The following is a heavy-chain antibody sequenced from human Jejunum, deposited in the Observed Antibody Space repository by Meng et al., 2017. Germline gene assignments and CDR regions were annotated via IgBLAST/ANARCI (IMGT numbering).Heavy chain of an antibody. CDR2: VFYTGST. D-gene: IGHD3-16*01. CDR3: ARGGWDFEY. J-gene: IGHJ4*02. CDR1: GVSVTSGHYY. V-gene: IGHV4-61*01. Sequence: QVPLQESGPGLVRPSETLSLTCTVSGVSVTSGHYYWSWVRQPPGQGLEWIGHVFYTGSTNYSPSFKSRVTISVHTSMNQFSLKLNSVTAADTAVYYCARGGWDFEYWGQGILVTVFS.